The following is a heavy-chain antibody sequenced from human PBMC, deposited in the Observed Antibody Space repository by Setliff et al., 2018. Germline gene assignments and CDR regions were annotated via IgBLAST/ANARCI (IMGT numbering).Heavy chain of an antibody. V-gene: IGHV4-39*07. CDR1: GGSISSSSYY. Sequence: SETLSLTCTVSGGSISSSSYYWGWIRQPTGQGLVWIGSIYYSGSTYYNPAHKSRVTIAVDTSKNQFSLTLSSVTAADTAVDYWARGGKTLEWLYAYDYWGQGTLVTVSS. CDR3: ARGGKTLEWLYAYDY. CDR2: IYYSGST. D-gene: IGHD3-3*01. J-gene: IGHJ4*02.